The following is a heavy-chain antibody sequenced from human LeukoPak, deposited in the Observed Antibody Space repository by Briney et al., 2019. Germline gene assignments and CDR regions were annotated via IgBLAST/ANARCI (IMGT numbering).Heavy chain of an antibody. J-gene: IGHJ4*02. V-gene: IGHV1-8*01. Sequence: ASVKVSCKASGYIFTSYDINWVRQAPGQGLEWMGWMNPNSGNTGYAQKFQGRVTMIRNTSISTAYMELSSLRSEDTAVYYCARGYSGYLFFDYWGQGTLVTVSS. D-gene: IGHD5-12*01. CDR2: MNPNSGNT. CDR3: ARGYSGYLFFDY. CDR1: GYIFTSYD.